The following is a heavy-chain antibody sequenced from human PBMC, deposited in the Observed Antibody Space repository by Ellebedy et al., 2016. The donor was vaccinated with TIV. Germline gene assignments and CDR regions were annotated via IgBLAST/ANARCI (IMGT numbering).Heavy chain of an antibody. Sequence: GESLKISCAASGFTFSIYWMTWVRQAPGKGLEWVANINQDGSEKYYVDSVKGRFTISRDNAKNSLYLQMNSLRDEDTAMYYCTRNFGASGVHDYWGQGSRVSVSS. CDR2: INQDGSEK. CDR3: TRNFGASGVHDY. J-gene: IGHJ4*02. V-gene: IGHV3-7*01. CDR1: GFTFSIYW. D-gene: IGHD3-10*01.